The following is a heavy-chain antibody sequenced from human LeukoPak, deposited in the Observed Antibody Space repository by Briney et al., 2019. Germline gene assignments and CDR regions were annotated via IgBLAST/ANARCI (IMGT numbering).Heavy chain of an antibody. J-gene: IGHJ5*02. CDR1: GFTFSSFA. V-gene: IGHV3-23*01. D-gene: IGHD3-10*01. CDR3: AKDKPTARLLWSNWFDP. Sequence: PGGSLRLSCAASGFTFSSFALSWPRQAPGKGLEGVSTISGNGISTFYADSVKGRFTISRDNSKNTLYLQMNSLRAEDTAVYYCAKDKPTARLLWSNWFDPWGQGTLVTVSS. CDR2: ISGNGIST.